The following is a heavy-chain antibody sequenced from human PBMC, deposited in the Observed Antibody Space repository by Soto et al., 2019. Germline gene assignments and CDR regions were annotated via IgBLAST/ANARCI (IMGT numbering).Heavy chain of an antibody. V-gene: IGHV4-30-2*01. CDR3: ARGGLLPDY. CDR1: GGSTSSDGYS. CDR2: ISHSGST. D-gene: IGHD6-19*01. J-gene: IGHJ4*02. Sequence: QLQLQESGSGQVKHSQTLYLTCAVSGGSTSSDGYSWSWLRQPPGKGLEWIGYISHSGSTYYNPSLKSRVTISVDTSKNQFSLRLSSVTAADTAVYYCARGGLLPDYWGQGTLVTVSS.